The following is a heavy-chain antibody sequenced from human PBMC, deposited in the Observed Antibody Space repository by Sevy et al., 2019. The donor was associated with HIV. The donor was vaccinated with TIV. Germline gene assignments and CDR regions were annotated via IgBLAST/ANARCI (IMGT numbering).Heavy chain of an antibody. J-gene: IGHJ5*02. D-gene: IGHD4-17*01. V-gene: IGHV3-49*03. CDR1: GFTFGDYA. CDR3: KTVTTGRWFDP. Sequence: CLRLSCTASGFTFGDYAMNWFRQAPGKGLEWVGFIRRNAYGGTTEYAASVKGRFTISRDDSKNIAYLQMNSLKIDDTAVYYCKTVTTGRWFDPWGQGTLVTVSS. CDR2: IRRNAYGGTT.